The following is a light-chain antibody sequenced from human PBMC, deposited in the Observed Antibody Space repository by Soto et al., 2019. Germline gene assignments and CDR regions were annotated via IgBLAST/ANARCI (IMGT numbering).Light chain of an antibody. CDR3: QQSNSIPHT. J-gene: IGKJ2*01. Sequence: DIQMTQSPSSLSASVVDRVTITCRASQTISSYLNWYQQKPGKAPKLLIYAASSLQSGFPSRFTGSGSGTDFTLTISSLQPEYCATYYCQQSNSIPHTFGQGTKLEIK. V-gene: IGKV1-39*01. CDR2: AAS. CDR1: QTISSY.